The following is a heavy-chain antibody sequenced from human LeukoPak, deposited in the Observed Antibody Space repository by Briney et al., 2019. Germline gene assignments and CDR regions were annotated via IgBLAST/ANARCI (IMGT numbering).Heavy chain of an antibody. Sequence: PGGSLRLSCAASGFTFDDYTMHWVRQAPGKGLEWVAVIWYDGSNKYYADSVKGRFTISRDNSKNTLYLQMNSLRAEDTAVYYCAREKTAVAGLDYWGQGTLVTVSS. V-gene: IGHV3-33*08. CDR3: AREKTAVAGLDY. CDR2: IWYDGSNK. D-gene: IGHD6-19*01. J-gene: IGHJ4*02. CDR1: GFTFDDYT.